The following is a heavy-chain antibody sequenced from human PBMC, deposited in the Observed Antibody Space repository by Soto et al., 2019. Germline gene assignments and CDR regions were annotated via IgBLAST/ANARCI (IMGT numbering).Heavy chain of an antibody. D-gene: IGHD6-13*01. CDR2: IYYSGST. CDR3: ARDQSAAGRYYYYGMDV. J-gene: IGHJ6*02. Sequence: SETLSLTCTVSGGSISSGGYYWSWIRQHPGKGLEWIGYIYYSGSTYYNPSLKSRVTISVDTSKNQFSLKLSSVTAADTAVYYCARDQSAAGRYYYYGMDVWGQGTTVTVSS. V-gene: IGHV4-31*03. CDR1: GGSISSGGYY.